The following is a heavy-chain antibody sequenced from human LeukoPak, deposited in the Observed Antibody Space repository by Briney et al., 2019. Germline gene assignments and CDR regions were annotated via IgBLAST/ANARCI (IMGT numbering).Heavy chain of an antibody. V-gene: IGHV3-21*04. Sequence: PGGSLRLSCAASGFTFATDSMNWVRQAPGKGLEWVSAISGSGGSTYYADSVKGRFTISRDNAKNSLYLQMNSLRAEDTALYYCAKDITGYVRVLVDYWGQGTLVTVSS. CDR1: GFTFATDS. CDR2: ISGSGGST. CDR3: AKDITGYVRVLVDY. D-gene: IGHD1-14*01. J-gene: IGHJ4*02.